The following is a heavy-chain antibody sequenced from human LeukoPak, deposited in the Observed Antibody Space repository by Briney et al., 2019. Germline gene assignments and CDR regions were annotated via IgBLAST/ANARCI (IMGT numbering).Heavy chain of an antibody. D-gene: IGHD6-19*01. CDR2: ITTKPDNYAT. Sequence: GGSLRLSCAASGFTFSGSDIHWVRQASGKGLEWVGRITTKPDNYATAYAASVKGRFTISRDDSESTAYLQMNSLKTGDTAVYYCTTYRSGHYWGQGTLVTGSS. CDR3: TTYRSGHY. V-gene: IGHV3-73*01. CDR1: GFTFSGSD. J-gene: IGHJ4*02.